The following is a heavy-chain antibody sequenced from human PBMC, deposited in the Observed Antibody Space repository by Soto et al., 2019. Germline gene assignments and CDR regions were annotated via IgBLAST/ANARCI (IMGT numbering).Heavy chain of an antibody. CDR3: ASSMDSSSWYNYYYYGMDV. Sequence: GESLKISCKGSGYSFTSYWISWVRQMPGKGLEWMGRIDPSDSYTNYSPSFQGHVTISADKSISTAYLQWSSLKASDTAMYYCASSMDSSSWYNYYYYGMDVWGQGTTVTVSS. J-gene: IGHJ6*02. CDR2: IDPSDSYT. D-gene: IGHD6-13*01. CDR1: GYSFTSYW. V-gene: IGHV5-10-1*01.